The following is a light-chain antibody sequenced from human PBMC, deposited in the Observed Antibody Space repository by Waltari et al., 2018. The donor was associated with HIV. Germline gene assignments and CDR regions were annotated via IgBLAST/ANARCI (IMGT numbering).Light chain of an antibody. CDR1: RSYIERKT. CDR3: AAWDDSLNVWV. J-gene: IGLJ3*02. Sequence: QSVLTQPPSASGPPGQMVTISCSGGRSYIERKTVDCYQQVPGMAPKLLIYSNDQRPSGIPDRFSGSKSGTSASLAVSGLQSEDEADYYCAAWDDSLNVWVFGGGTKLTVL. V-gene: IGLV1-44*01. CDR2: SND.